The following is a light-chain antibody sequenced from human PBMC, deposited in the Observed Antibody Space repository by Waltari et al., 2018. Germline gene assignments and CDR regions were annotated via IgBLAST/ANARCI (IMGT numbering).Light chain of an antibody. J-gene: IGKJ5*01. CDR1: QGISSY. CDR3: QQYYSYPPLT. Sequence: AIRMTQSPSSLSASTGDRVTITCRASQGISSYLAWYQQKPGKAPKLLIYAASTLQSGVPSSFSGSGSGTDFTLTISCLQSEDFATYYCQQYYSYPPLTFGQGTRLEIK. CDR2: AAS. V-gene: IGKV1-8*01.